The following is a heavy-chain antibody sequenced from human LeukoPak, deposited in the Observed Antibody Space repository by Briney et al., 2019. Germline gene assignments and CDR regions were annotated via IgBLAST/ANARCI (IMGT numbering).Heavy chain of an antibody. Sequence: GGSLRLSCAASGFIFSNSDMNWVHQAPGKGLEWVSGANWNGSRTHYADSVQGRFIISRDNAKNSLYLQMNSLRAEDTAVYYCARDSWYSSSSDVIFRSGDFDYWGQGTLVTVSS. J-gene: IGHJ4*02. V-gene: IGHV3-35*01. CDR1: GFIFSNSD. D-gene: IGHD6-13*01. CDR3: ARDSWYSSSSDVIFRSGDFDY. CDR2: ANWNGSRT.